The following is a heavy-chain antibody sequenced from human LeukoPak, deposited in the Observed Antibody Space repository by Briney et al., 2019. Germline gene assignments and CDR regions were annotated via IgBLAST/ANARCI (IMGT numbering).Heavy chain of an antibody. CDR1: GFTFSSYA. CDR2: ISYDGSNK. CDR3: AKELQEYYYGSGSPH. D-gene: IGHD3-10*01. V-gene: IGHV3-30-3*02. Sequence: GGSLRLSCAASGFTFSSYAVHWVRQAPGKGLEWVAVISYDGSNKYYADSVKGRFTISRDNSKNTLYLQMNSLRAEDTAVYYCAKELQEYYYGSGSPHWGQGTLVTVSS. J-gene: IGHJ4*02.